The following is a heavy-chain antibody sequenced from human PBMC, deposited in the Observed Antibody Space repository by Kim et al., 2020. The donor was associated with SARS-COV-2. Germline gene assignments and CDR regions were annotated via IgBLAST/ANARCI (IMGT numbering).Heavy chain of an antibody. D-gene: IGHD3-22*01. CDR3: ARDYYDSSGYYCYYGIDV. V-gene: IGHV3-7*03. CDR1: GFTFSSYW. CDR2: IKQDGSEK. J-gene: IGHJ6*02. Sequence: GGSLRLSCAASGFTFSSYWMSWVRQAPGKGLEWVANIKQDGSEKYYVDSVKGRFTISRDNAKNSLYLQMNSLRAEDTAVYYCARDYYDSSGYYCYYGIDVWGQGTTVTVSS.